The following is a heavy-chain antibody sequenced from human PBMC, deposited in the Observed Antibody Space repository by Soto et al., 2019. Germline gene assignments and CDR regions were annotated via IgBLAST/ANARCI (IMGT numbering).Heavy chain of an antibody. CDR2: IYYSGST. Sequence: PSETLSLTCTVSGGSVSSGSYYWSWIRQPPGKGLERIGYIYYSGSTNYNPSLKSRVTISVDTSKNQFSLKLSSVTAADTAVYYCATIYDSSGYYSDNWFDPWGQGTLVTVSS. J-gene: IGHJ5*02. D-gene: IGHD3-22*01. CDR1: GGSVSSGSYY. V-gene: IGHV4-61*01. CDR3: ATIYDSSGYYSDNWFDP.